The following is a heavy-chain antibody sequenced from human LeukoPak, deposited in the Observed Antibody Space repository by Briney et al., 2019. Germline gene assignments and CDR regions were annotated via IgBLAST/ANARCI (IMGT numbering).Heavy chain of an antibody. CDR1: GNSISSGDYY. CDR3: ARAGAVADYFDY. V-gene: IGHV4-61*02. Sequence: SETLSLTCTVSGNSISSGDYYWSWIRQPAGKGLEWIGRISSSGSTYYNPSLQGRVTISVDTSKNQSSLKLSSVPAADTAVYYCARAGAVADYFDYWGQGTLVTVSS. J-gene: IGHJ4*02. CDR2: ISSSGST. D-gene: IGHD6-19*01.